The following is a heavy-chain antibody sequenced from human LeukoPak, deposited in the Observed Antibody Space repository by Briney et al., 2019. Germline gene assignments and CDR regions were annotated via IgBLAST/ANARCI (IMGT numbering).Heavy chain of an antibody. Sequence: GGSLRLPCAASGFTFSSYWMSWVRQAPGKGLEWVANIKQDESEKYYVDSVKGRFTISRDNAKNSLYLQMNSLRAEDTAVYYCAREGQLALYYFDYWGQGTLVTVSS. CDR1: GFTFSSYW. CDR3: AREGQLALYYFDY. V-gene: IGHV3-7*01. J-gene: IGHJ4*02. D-gene: IGHD6-6*01. CDR2: IKQDESEK.